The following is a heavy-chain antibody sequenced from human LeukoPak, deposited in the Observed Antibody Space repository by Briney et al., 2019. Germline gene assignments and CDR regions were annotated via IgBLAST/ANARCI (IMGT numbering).Heavy chain of an antibody. CDR3: ARGGRGYCSSTSCYGNWFDP. V-gene: IGHV1-3*01. CDR2: INAGNGNT. D-gene: IGHD2-2*01. Sequence: ASVKASCKASGYTFTSYAMHWARQAPGQRLEWMGWINAGNGNTKYSQKFQGRVTITRDTSASTAYMELSSLRSEDTAVYYCARGGRGYCSSTSCYGNWFDPWGQGTLVTVSS. CDR1: GYTFTSYA. J-gene: IGHJ5*02.